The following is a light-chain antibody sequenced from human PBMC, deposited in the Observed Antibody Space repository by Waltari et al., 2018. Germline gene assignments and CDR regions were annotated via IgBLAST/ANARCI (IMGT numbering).Light chain of an antibody. J-gene: IGKJ3*01. CDR3: QQSNETPFT. CDR1: HNIGTY. V-gene: IGKV1-39*01. CDR2: KTS. Sequence: DVQMTQAPSSLSASVGDRLAITCRASHNIGTYLTWYHQKPGKAPTLLIFKTSRLQNGVPSRFSGGASGADFTLTISSLQPEDFATYFCQQSNETPFTFGPGTRV.